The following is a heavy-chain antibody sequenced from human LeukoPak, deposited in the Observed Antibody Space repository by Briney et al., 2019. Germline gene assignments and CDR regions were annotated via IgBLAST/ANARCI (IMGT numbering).Heavy chain of an antibody. D-gene: IGHD5-18*01. CDR1: GGSISSYF. CDR2: MYTSGST. Sequence: SETLSLTCTVSGGSISSYFWSWIRQPAGRGLEWIGRMYTSGSTNYNPSLKSRVTMSADTSQTQLSLKMRCVTAADRAVYYCAGSGYSYGNSFDYWGQGTLVTVSS. J-gene: IGHJ4*02. CDR3: AGSGYSYGNSFDY. V-gene: IGHV4-4*07.